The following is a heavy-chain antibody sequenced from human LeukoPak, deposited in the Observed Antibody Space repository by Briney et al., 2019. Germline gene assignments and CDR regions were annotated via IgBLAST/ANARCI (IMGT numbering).Heavy chain of an antibody. Sequence: GGSLRLSCAASGFTFSTYGMHWVRQAPGKGLEWVAVISYDGSNVYYADSVKGRFTVSRDNSKTTLYLQMNSLRGEDTAVYFCARLRCDVGDCYSAGQNFWGQGTLVTVSS. CDR2: ISYDGSNV. V-gene: IGHV3-30*03. D-gene: IGHD2-21*02. CDR1: GFTFSTYG. CDR3: ARLRCDVGDCYSAGQNF. J-gene: IGHJ4*02.